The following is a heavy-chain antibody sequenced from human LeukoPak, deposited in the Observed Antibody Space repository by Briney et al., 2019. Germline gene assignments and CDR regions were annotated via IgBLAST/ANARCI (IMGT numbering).Heavy chain of an antibody. J-gene: IGHJ4*02. CDR2: ISYDGSNK. D-gene: IGHD3-10*01. Sequence: GGSLRLSCAASGFPFSSYAMHWVRQAPGKGPEWVAVISYDGSNKYYADSVKGRFTISRDNSKNTLYLEMNSLRAEDTAVYYCAKGRITMVRGVTDWGQGTLVTVSS. CDR1: GFPFSSYA. CDR3: AKGRITMVRGVTD. V-gene: IGHV3-30*04.